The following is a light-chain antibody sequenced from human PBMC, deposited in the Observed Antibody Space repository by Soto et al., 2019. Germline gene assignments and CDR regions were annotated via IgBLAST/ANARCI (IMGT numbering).Light chain of an antibody. CDR1: SSDVGGYNY. CDR2: EVT. CDR3: SSYAGSNTVV. J-gene: IGLJ2*01. V-gene: IGLV2-8*01. Sequence: QSALTQPPSASGSPGQSVTISCTGTSSDVGGYNYVSWYQQHPGKAPKLMIYEVTKRLSGVPDRFSGSKSGNTASLTVSGLQAEDEADYYCSSYAGSNTVVFGGGTKLPVL.